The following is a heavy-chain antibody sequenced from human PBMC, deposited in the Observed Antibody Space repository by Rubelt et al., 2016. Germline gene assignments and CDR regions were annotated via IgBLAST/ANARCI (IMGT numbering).Heavy chain of an antibody. CDR2: IKSQADGGTT. CDR3: TRMDV. CDR1: GFSVSDAW. J-gene: IGHJ6*02. Sequence: EVQLVESGGGLVQPGGSLRVSCAASGFSVSDAWINWVRQASGKGLEWVGRIKSQADGGTTQYAPPVNGRFTISRDDSTNSLYLQMNSLKIEDTAVYYCTRMDVWGQGTTVTVSS. V-gene: IGHV3-15*01.